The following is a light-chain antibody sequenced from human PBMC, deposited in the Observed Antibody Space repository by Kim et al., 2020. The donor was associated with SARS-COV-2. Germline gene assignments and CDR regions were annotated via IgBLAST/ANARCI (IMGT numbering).Light chain of an antibody. CDR3: QQFKSFPPT. CDR1: QGIGTS. Sequence: AIQLAQSPSSLSASVGDRVTITCRASQGIGTSLAWYRQRPGKAPQLLMEGTSTLESAVPSGFTGSGSGTDFTLTISSLQPEDFATYYCQQFKSFPPTFGQGTKVDIK. CDR2: GTS. J-gene: IGKJ1*01. V-gene: IGKV1-13*02.